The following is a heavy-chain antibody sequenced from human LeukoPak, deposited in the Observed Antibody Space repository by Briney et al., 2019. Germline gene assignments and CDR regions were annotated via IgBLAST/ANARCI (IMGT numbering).Heavy chain of an antibody. V-gene: IGHV4-59*01. D-gene: IGHD3-9*01. J-gene: IGHJ4*02. Sequence: SETLSLTCTVSGGSISSYYWSWTRQPPGKGLEWIGYIYYSGSTNYNPSLKSRVTISVDTSKNQFSLKLSSVTAADTAVYYCARTDILTGYYAFWGQGTLVTVSS. CDR3: ARTDILTGYYAF. CDR1: GGSISSYY. CDR2: IYYSGST.